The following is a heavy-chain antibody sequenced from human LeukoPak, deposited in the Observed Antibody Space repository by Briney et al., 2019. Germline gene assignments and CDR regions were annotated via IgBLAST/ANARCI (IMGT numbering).Heavy chain of an antibody. Sequence: SETLSLTCTVSNASMSSYYGTWIRQPAGKGLEWIGRSYTSGNTNYNPSLKSRVTMSLDTSKNQFSLQLRSVTAADTAVYYCARGLIIRGSYGWFDPWGQGTLVTVSS. CDR3: ARGLIIRGSYGWFDP. CDR1: NASMSSYY. CDR2: SYTSGNT. D-gene: IGHD3-16*01. V-gene: IGHV4-4*07. J-gene: IGHJ5*02.